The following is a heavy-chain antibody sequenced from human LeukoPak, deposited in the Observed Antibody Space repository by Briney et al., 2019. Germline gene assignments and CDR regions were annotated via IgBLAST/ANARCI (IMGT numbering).Heavy chain of an antibody. J-gene: IGHJ3*02. D-gene: IGHD3-22*01. CDR2: IIPIVGIA. CDR3: AREYDSSGYYQGDAFDI. CDR1: GGTFSSYA. Sequence: ASVKVSCKASGGTFSSYAFSWVRQAPGQGLEWMGRIIPIVGIANYAQKFQGRVTITADKSTSTAYMELSSLRSEDTAVYYCAREYDSSGYYQGDAFDIWGQGTMVTVSS. V-gene: IGHV1-69*04.